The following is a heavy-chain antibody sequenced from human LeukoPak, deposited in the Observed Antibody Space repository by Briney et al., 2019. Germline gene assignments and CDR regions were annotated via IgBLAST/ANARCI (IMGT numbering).Heavy chain of an antibody. D-gene: IGHD3-22*01. CDR1: GYSFTSYW. Sequence: GESLKISCKGSGYSFTSYWIGWVRQMPGKGLEWMGIIYPGDSDTRYSPSFQGQVTISADKSISPAYLQWSSLKASDSAMFYCARLADSSGYYLDYWGQGTLVTVSS. V-gene: IGHV5-51*01. J-gene: IGHJ4*02. CDR3: ARLADSSGYYLDY. CDR2: IYPGDSDT.